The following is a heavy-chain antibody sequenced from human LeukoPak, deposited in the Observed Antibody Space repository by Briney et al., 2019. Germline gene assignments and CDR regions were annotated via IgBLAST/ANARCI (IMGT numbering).Heavy chain of an antibody. CDR2: ISDSGGST. V-gene: IGHV3-23*01. CDR3: AKGGDCGDYDATPFDY. Sequence: GGSLRLSCAAAGFPFSNYAMSWVRQAPGKGLEWVSSISDSGGSTFYADSVKGRFTISRDNSKNTLYLQMNSLWAEDTAVYYCAKGGDCGDYDATPFDYWGQGTLVTVSS. CDR1: GFPFSNYA. J-gene: IGHJ4*02. D-gene: IGHD4-17*01.